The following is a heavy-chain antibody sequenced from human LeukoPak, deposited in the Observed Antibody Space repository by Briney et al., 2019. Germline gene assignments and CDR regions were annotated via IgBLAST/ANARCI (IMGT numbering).Heavy chain of an antibody. Sequence: GGSLRLSCAASGFTFSSYEMNWVRQAPGKGLEWVAFIRYDGSNKYYADSVKGRFTISRDNSKNTLYLQMNSLRAEDTAVYYCAKDSSDIVVVVAATGEGSFDYWGQGTLVTVSS. V-gene: IGHV3-30*02. CDR2: IRYDGSNK. CDR1: GFTFSSYE. J-gene: IGHJ4*02. D-gene: IGHD2-15*01. CDR3: AKDSSDIVVVVAATGEGSFDY.